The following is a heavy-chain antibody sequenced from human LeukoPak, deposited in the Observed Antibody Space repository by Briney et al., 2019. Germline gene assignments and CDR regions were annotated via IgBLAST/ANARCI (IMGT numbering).Heavy chain of an antibody. J-gene: IGHJ4*02. V-gene: IGHV1-58*01. Sequence: ASVKVSCKASGFTFTSSAVQWVRQARGQRLEWIGWSVVGSGNTNYAQKFQERGTITRDMPTSTRYMELSSLRSEDTAVYYCAAGFIAAAGYWGQGTLVTLSS. CDR3: AAGFIAAAGY. CDR1: GFTFTSSA. CDR2: SVVGSGNT. D-gene: IGHD6-13*01.